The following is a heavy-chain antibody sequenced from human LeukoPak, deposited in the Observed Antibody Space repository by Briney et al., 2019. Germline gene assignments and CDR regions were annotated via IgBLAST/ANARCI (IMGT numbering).Heavy chain of an antibody. CDR1: GFTFSSYA. CDR2: ISGSGGST. Sequence: PGGSLRLSCAASGFTFSSYAMSWVRQAPGKGLEWVSAISGSGGSTYYADSVKGRFTISRDNSKNTLYLQMNSLRAEDTAVYYCASRIMITFGGVISYWGQGTLVTVSS. D-gene: IGHD3-16*02. V-gene: IGHV3-23*01. J-gene: IGHJ4*02. CDR3: ASRIMITFGGVISY.